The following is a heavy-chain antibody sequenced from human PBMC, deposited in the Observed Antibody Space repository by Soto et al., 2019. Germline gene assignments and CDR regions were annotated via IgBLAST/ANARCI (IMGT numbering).Heavy chain of an antibody. CDR1: GGSISSGGYY. CDR3: ARLLMGWYAFGSETGYYFVS. D-gene: IGHD3-3*01. V-gene: IGHV4-31*03. CDR2: IYYSGST. Sequence: QVQLQESGPGLVKPSQTLSLTCTVSGGSISSGGYYWSWIRQHPGKGLEWIGYIYYSGSTYYNPSLRRRVTVSVDSSKLQFALKLSSVTAADTAVYCCARLLMGWYAFGSETGYYFVSWGQGTLVTVSS. J-gene: IGHJ4*02.